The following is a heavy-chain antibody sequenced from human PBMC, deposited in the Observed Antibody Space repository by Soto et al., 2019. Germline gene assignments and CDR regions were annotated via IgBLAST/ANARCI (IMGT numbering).Heavy chain of an antibody. CDR2: ISGSGGST. J-gene: IGHJ6*02. Sequence: GGSLRLSCAASGFTFSSYAMSWVRQAPGKGLEWVSAISGSGGSTYYADSVKGRVTISRDNSKSTLYLQMNSLRAEDTAVYYCAKFGRDDTAMAMDVWGQGTTVTVSS. CDR3: AKFGRDDTAMAMDV. D-gene: IGHD5-18*01. CDR1: GFTFSSYA. V-gene: IGHV3-23*01.